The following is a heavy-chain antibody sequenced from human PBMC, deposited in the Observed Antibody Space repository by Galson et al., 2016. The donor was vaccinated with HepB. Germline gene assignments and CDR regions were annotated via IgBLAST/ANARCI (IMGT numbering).Heavy chain of an antibody. CDR3: ARDQGTRDFDV. Sequence: ETLSLTCTVSGGSVHIYYWSWIRQPPGKGLEWIGDIHSSGSTNYTPHLKRRVTISINTSENQFSLKMSSVTAAATAVYYCARDQGTRDFDVWGRGTHVTVSS. CDR2: IHSSGST. J-gene: IGHJ2*01. V-gene: IGHV4-59*02. D-gene: IGHD2-2*01. CDR1: GGSVHIYY.